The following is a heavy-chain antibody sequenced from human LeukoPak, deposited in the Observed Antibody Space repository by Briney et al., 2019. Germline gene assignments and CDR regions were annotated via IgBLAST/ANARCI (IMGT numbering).Heavy chain of an antibody. J-gene: IGHJ4*02. CDR2: ISSSSTI. V-gene: IGHV3-48*01. D-gene: IGHD5-18*01. CDR3: ARDQSPGVYSYGYDY. Sequence: GGSLRLSCAASGFTFSSYSMNWVRQAPGKGLEWVSYISSSSTIYYADSVKGRFTISRDNAKNSLYLQMNSLRAEDTAVYYCARDQSPGVYSYGYDYWGQGTLVTVSS. CDR1: GFTFSSYS.